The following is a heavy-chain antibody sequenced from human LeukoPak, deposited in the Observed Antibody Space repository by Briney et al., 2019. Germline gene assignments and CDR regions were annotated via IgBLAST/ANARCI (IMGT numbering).Heavy chain of an antibody. CDR1: GGSISSSSYS. CDR2: IYYSGST. J-gene: IGHJ4*02. CDR3: ARHVPDPIAAAAFDY. D-gene: IGHD6-13*01. V-gene: IGHV4-39*01. Sequence: PSETLSLTCTVSGGSISSSSYSWGWIRQPPGKGLEWIGSIYYSGSTYYNPSLKSRVTISVDTSKNQFSLKLSSVTAEDTAVYYCARHVPDPIAAAAFDYWGQGTLVTVSS.